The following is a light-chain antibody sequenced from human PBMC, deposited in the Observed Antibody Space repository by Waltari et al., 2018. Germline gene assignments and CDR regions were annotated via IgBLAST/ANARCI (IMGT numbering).Light chain of an antibody. CDR2: TTS. CDR3: QQSFSMPPT. Sequence: DIQMTQSPSSLSASVGDNVTITCRASPTIDKYLNWYQQKPGKAPRHLIHTTSSLQGGVPSRFSGSGSGPEFALTIASLQPEDSATYYCQQSFSMPPTFGGGTKVEI. CDR1: PTIDKY. V-gene: IGKV1-39*01. J-gene: IGKJ4*01.